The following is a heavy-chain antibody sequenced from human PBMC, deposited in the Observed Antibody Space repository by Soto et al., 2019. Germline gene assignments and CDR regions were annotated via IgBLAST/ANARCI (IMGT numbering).Heavy chain of an antibody. CDR2: IFPTGTT. CDR1: GYSVSSTNW. Sequence: QVQLQESGPGLVKPSGTLSLTCAVSGYSVSSTNWLSWVRQPPGKGLEWIGEIFPTGTTRYNPSLKSRVNLSVDQSKIQFSLNLNSVTAADTAVYYCATYLTPYTFDYWGQGALVTVSS. J-gene: IGHJ4*02. D-gene: IGHD2-15*01. CDR3: ATYLTPYTFDY. V-gene: IGHV4-4*02.